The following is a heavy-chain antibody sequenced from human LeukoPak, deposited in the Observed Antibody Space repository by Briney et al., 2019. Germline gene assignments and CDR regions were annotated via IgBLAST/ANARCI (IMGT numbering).Heavy chain of an antibody. Sequence: PGGSLRLSCAASGFTFSSYWMHWIRQAPGKGLVWVSRIKGDGSHTIYADSVKGRFTISRDNAKNTLFLQMKSLRVEDTAVYYCVRDWDHFDFDSWGQGTPVTVAS. CDR1: GFTFSSYW. D-gene: IGHD1-26*01. J-gene: IGHJ5*01. V-gene: IGHV3-74*01. CDR2: IKGDGSHT. CDR3: VRDWDHFDFDS.